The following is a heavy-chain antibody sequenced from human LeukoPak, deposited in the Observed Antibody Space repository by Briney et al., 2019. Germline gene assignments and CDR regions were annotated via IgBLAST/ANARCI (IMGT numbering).Heavy chain of an antibody. CDR1: GGSISSGSYY. J-gene: IGHJ3*02. CDR3: ARAFVFLEWLLHDAFDI. CDR2: IYTRGST. Sequence: SQTLSLTCTVSGGSISSGSYYWSWIRQPAGKGLEWIGRIYTRGSTNYNPSLKSRVTISEDTSKNQFSLKLRSVTVADTAVYYCARAFVFLEWLLHDAFDIWGQGTMVTVSS. D-gene: IGHD3-3*01. V-gene: IGHV4-61*02.